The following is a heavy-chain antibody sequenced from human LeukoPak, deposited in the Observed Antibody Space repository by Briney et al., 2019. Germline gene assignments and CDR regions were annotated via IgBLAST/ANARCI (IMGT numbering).Heavy chain of an antibody. CDR3: ARGLYSSSWCGGNWFDP. Sequence: GRSLRLSCAASGFTFSSYAMHWVRQAPGKGLEWVAVISYDGSNKYYADSVKGRFTISRDNSKDTLYLQMNSLRAEDTAVYYCARGLYSSSWCGGNWFDPWGQGTLVTVSS. CDR1: GFTFSSYA. CDR2: ISYDGSNK. J-gene: IGHJ5*02. D-gene: IGHD6-13*01. V-gene: IGHV3-30-3*01.